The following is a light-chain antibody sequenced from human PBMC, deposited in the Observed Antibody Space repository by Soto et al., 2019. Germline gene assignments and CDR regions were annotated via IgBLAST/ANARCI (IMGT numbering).Light chain of an antibody. Sequence: QSVLTQPASVSGSPGQSITISCAGTSAGVGAYDYVSWYQHHPGKVPKLMIYDVSDRPSGVSARFSGSKSANMASLTISGVQADDEADYYCVSHTISRTLVFGGRTQLTVL. J-gene: IGLJ3*02. CDR3: VSHTISRTLV. V-gene: IGLV2-14*03. CDR2: DVS. CDR1: SAGVGAYDY.